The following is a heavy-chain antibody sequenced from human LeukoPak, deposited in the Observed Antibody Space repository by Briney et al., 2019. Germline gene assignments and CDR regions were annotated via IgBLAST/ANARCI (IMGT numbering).Heavy chain of an antibody. V-gene: IGHV4-59*01. CDR2: IFYGST. Sequence: SETLSLTCTVSGGSISGFYWSWIRQPPGKGLEWIGYIFYGSTNYNPPLKSRVSISVDTSKNQFSLKLSSVTAADTAVYYCARGGTEGGLEISFFFDLWGRGTLVTVSS. D-gene: IGHD1-1*01. J-gene: IGHJ2*01. CDR1: GGSISGFY. CDR3: ARGGTEGGLEISFFFDL.